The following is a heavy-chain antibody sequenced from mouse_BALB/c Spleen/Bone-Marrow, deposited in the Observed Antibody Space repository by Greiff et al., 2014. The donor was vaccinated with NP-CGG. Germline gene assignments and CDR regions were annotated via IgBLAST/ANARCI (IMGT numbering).Heavy chain of an antibody. Sequence: QVQLQQSGAELVRPGVSVKISCKGSGYTFTDYAIHWVKQSHAKSLEWIGLISGYYGDAIYNQKFKGKATMTVDKSSRTAYMDLARLTSEDSAIYYCARSGKVRNAMDYWGQGPSVTVSS. CDR1: GYTFTDYA. CDR3: ARSGKVRNAMDY. CDR2: ISGYYGDA. D-gene: IGHD2-14*01. V-gene: IGHV1-67*01. J-gene: IGHJ4*01.